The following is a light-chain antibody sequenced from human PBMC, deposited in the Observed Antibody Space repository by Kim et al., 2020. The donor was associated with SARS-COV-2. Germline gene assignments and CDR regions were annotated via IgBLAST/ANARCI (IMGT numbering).Light chain of an antibody. CDR3: QKYDNVPWT. V-gene: IGKV1-27*01. J-gene: IGKJ1*01. CDR1: KGIGNY. CDR2: AAS. Sequence: ASVGDRVTITGRASKGIGNYLAWYQQTPGKVPKLLVYAASTLGSGVPSRFSSSGSGTEFTFTISSLQPDDVATYYCQKYDNVPWTFGQGTKVEVK.